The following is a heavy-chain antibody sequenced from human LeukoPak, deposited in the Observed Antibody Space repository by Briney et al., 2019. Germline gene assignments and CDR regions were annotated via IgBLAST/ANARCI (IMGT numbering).Heavy chain of an antibody. Sequence: GASVKVSCKASGGTFSSYTISWVRQRPGQGLEWVGRIIPILSVANYAQKFQGKVPITADKSTSKAYMELSSLRSEDTAVYYCARVGVGGSSSWYYYYYGMDVWGQGTTVTVSS. CDR2: IIPILSVA. J-gene: IGHJ6*02. D-gene: IGHD6-13*01. V-gene: IGHV1-69*02. CDR1: GGTFSSYT. CDR3: ARVGVGGSSSWYYYYYGMDV.